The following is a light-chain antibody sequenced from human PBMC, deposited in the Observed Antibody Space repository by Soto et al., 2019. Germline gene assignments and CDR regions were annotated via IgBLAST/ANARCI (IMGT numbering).Light chain of an antibody. Sequence: QSALTQPRSVSGSPGQSVTISCTGTSSDVGGYNYVSWYQQHPGKAPKLMIYDVSKRPSGVPDRFSGSKSGNTASLTISGLQAEDEADYYCCSYAGSYTSHYVFGTGTQLTVL. CDR1: SSDVGGYNY. V-gene: IGLV2-11*01. J-gene: IGLJ1*01. CDR3: CSYAGSYTSHYV. CDR2: DVS.